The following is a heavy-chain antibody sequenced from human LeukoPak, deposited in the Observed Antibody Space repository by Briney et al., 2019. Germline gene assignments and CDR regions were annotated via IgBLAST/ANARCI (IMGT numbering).Heavy chain of an antibody. V-gene: IGHV4-59*08. D-gene: IGHD3-10*01. CDR1: GGSISSYY. CDR2: IYYSGST. CDR3: ARHPSYYYGSGSYYNNRNAFDY. J-gene: IGHJ4*02. Sequence: PSETLSLTCTVSGGSISSYYWSWIRLPPGKGLEWIGYIYYSGSTNYNPSLKSRVTISVDTSKNQFSLKLSSVTAADTAVYYCARHPSYYYGSGSYYNNRNAFDYWGQGTLVTVSS.